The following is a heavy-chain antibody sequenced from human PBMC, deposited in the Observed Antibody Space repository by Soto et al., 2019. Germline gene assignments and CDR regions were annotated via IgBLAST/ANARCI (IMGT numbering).Heavy chain of an antibody. Sequence: QVQLVESGGGLVKPGGSLRLSCAASGFTFSDYYMSWIRQAPGKGVEWVSYISSSSSYTNYADSVKGRFTISRDNAKNSLYLQMNSLRAEDTAVYYCARDADILTGSDAFDIWGQGTMVTVSS. CDR3: ARDADILTGSDAFDI. D-gene: IGHD3-9*01. CDR1: GFTFSDYY. CDR2: ISSSSSYT. V-gene: IGHV3-11*05. J-gene: IGHJ3*02.